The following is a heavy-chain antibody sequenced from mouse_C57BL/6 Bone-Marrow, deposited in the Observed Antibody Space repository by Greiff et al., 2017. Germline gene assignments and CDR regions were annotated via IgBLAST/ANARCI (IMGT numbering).Heavy chain of an antibody. J-gene: IGHJ3*01. V-gene: IGHV1-50*01. CDR2: IDPSDSYN. Sequence: VKLQQPGAELVKPGASVKLSCKASGYTFTSYWMQWVKQRPGQGLEWIGEIDPSDSYNNYNQKFKGKATLTVDPSSCTAYMQLSSLTSEDSAVYYCARGGDYDYVLFAYWGQGTLVTVSA. CDR1: GYTFTSYW. CDR3: ARGGDYDYVLFAY. D-gene: IGHD2-4*01.